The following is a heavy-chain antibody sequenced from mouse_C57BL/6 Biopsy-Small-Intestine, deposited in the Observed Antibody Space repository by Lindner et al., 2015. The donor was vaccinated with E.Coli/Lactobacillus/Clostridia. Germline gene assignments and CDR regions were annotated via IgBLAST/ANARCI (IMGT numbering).Heavy chain of an antibody. CDR3: AREGKLGRAFAY. CDR2: IYPGSGNS. CDR1: GYTFTEYT. V-gene: IGHV1-84*01. D-gene: IGHD4-1*01. Sequence: VQLQESGAELVKPGASVKLSCKASGYTFTEYTIHWVKQRSGQGLEWIGWIYPGSGNSKYNEKFKGKATLTVDTSSSTAYMQLSSLTSEDSAVYFCAREGKLGRAFAYWGQGTLVTVSA. J-gene: IGHJ3*01.